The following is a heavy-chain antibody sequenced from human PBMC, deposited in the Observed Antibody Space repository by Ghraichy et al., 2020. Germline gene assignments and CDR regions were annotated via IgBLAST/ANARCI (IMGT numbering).Heavy chain of an antibody. CDR3: ARGRIAAAGTYFDY. Sequence: SETLSLTCAVYGGSFSGYYWSWIRQPPGKGLEWIGEINHSGSTNYNPSLKSRVTISVDTSKNQFSLKLSSVTAADTAVYYCARGRIAAAGTYFDYWGQGTLVTVSS. J-gene: IGHJ4*02. V-gene: IGHV4-34*01. CDR1: GGSFSGYY. D-gene: IGHD6-13*01. CDR2: INHSGST.